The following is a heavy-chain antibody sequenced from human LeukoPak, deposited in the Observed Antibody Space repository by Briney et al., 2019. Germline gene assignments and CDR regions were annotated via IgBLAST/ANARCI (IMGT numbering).Heavy chain of an antibody. CDR1: GFTFDDYA. CDR3: ATDNEY. V-gene: IGHV3-43D*04. J-gene: IGHJ4*02. CDR2: ISWDGGST. D-gene: IGHD1-1*01. Sequence: GGSLRLSCAASGFTFDDYAMHWVRQAPGKGLEWVSLISWDGGSTYYADSVKGRFTISRDNSKNSLYLQINSLRAEDTALYYCATDNEYWGQGTLVTVSS.